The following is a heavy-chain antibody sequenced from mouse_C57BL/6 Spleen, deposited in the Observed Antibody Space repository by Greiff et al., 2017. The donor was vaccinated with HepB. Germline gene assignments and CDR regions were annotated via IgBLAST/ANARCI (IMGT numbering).Heavy chain of an antibody. Sequence: EVKLVESGGGLVKPGGSLKLSCAASGFTFSDYGMHWVRQAPEKGLEWVAYISSGSSTIYYADTVKGRFTISRDNAKNTLFLQMTSLRSEDTAMYYCASNWDYAMDDWGQGTSVTVSS. J-gene: IGHJ4*01. CDR3: ASNWDYAMDD. V-gene: IGHV5-17*01. CDR2: ISSGSSTI. D-gene: IGHD4-1*01. CDR1: GFTFSDYG.